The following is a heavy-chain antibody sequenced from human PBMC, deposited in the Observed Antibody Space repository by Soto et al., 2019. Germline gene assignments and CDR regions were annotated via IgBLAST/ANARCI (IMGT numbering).Heavy chain of an antibody. CDR3: ARGGGVGVAGSAAFDM. CDR2: VNPATGAA. D-gene: IGHD3-3*01. J-gene: IGHJ3*02. V-gene: IGHV1-2*02. CDR1: GYPVTAYY. Sequence: QLHLVQSGAVVKKPGASVTVSCSASGYPVTAYYMHWVRQAPGRGLECMGGVNPATGAAKYTQAFQGRVTMTRDTSTSTVFMELSGLTSEDTAVFYFARGGGVGVAGSAAFDMWGQGTLVTVSS.